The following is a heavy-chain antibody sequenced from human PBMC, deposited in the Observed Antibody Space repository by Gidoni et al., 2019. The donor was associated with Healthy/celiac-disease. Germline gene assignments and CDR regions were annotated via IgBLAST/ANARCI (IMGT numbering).Heavy chain of an antibody. V-gene: IGHV3-30*18. J-gene: IGHJ4*02. CDR2: ISYDGSNK. CDR1: GFTFSSYG. D-gene: IGHD2-2*01. CDR3: AKDLYRSSTSSWYFDY. Sequence: QVQLVESGGGVVQPGRSLRLSCAASGFTFSSYGMHWVRQAPGKGLEWVAVISYDGSNKYYADSVKGRFTISRDNSKNTLYLQMNSLRAEDTAVYYCAKDLYRSSTSSWYFDYWGQGTLVTVSS.